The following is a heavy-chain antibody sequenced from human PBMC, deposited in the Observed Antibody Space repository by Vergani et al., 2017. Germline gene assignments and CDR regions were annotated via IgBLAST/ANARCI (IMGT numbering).Heavy chain of an antibody. CDR3: ARDHRLGYCGGGSCHTGDY. V-gene: IGHV1-69*12. J-gene: IGHJ4*02. CDR1: GGTFNIYS. Sequence: QVQLVQSGAEVKKPGSSVKVSCKASGGTFNIYSVSWLRQAPGQGPEWLGGIIPIFGTANYAQKFQGRVTMTADESTSTAYMELSSLRSEDTAVYYCARDHRLGYCGGGSCHTGDYWGQGTLVTVSS. D-gene: IGHD2-15*01. CDR2: IIPIFGTA.